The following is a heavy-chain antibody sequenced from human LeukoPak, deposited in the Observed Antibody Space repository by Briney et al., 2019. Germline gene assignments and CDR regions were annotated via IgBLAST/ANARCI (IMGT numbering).Heavy chain of an antibody. CDR3: ARYYYFDY. CDR2: IDPSGGST. J-gene: IGHJ4*02. CDR1: GYTFTSYY. V-gene: IGHV1-46*01. Sequence: ASVKVSCKASGYTFTSYYIHWVRQAPGLGLEWMGVIDPSGGSTTYAQRFQGRVTMTRDTSSSTVYMELCSLRSEDTAVYYCARYYYFDYWGQGTRVTVSS.